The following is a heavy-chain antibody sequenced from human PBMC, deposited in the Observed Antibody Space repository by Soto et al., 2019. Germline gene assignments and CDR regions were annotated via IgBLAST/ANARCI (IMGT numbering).Heavy chain of an antibody. D-gene: IGHD1-26*01. CDR3: ATSYSGSYYWFDP. V-gene: IGHV4-59*12. Sequence: SETLSLTCTVSGGSISDYYWSWIRQPPGQGLEWIGYIYYSGSTNCNSSLKSRVTISVDTSKNQFSLKLSSVTAADTAVYYCATSYSGSYYWFDPWGQGTLVTVSS. J-gene: IGHJ5*02. CDR1: GGSISDYY. CDR2: IYYSGST.